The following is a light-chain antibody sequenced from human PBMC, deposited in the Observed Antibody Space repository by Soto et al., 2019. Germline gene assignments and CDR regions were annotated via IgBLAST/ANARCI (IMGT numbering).Light chain of an antibody. Sequence: QMTQSPSSLSASVGDTVTITCQASQDIRDSLNWYQHKPGRAPSLVIYDSSNLKTGVPPRFSGDGSETEFSFTISGLQPEDIGTYYCQHYDNLPPTFGQGTRVDIK. V-gene: IGKV1-33*01. CDR3: QHYDNLPPT. CDR2: DSS. CDR1: QDIRDS. J-gene: IGKJ1*01.